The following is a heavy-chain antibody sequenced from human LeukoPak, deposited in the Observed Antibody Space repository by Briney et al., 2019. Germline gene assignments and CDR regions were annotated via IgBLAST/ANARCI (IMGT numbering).Heavy chain of an antibody. D-gene: IGHD3-9*01. Sequence: GGSLRLSCAASGSTFSSFGMHWVRQAPGKGLEWVAVMWFDGTNKYYADSVKGRFTISRDNSKKTLYLQMNSLRAEDMPVYYCAKDQYDILTGTTYYFDYWGQGTLVTVSS. CDR3: AKDQYDILTGTTYYFDY. CDR2: MWFDGTNK. V-gene: IGHV3-33*06. CDR1: GSTFSSFG. J-gene: IGHJ4*02.